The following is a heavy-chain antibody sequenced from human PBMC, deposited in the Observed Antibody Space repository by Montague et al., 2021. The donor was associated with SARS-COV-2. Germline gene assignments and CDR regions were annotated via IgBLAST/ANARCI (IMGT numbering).Heavy chain of an antibody. CDR3: ARDCGGDCYSDLDAFDI. CDR2: IGSTTTYI. D-gene: IGHD2-21*02. CDR1: GFPFSSYT. V-gene: IGHV3-21*01. J-gene: IGHJ3*02. Sequence: SLRLSCAASGFPFSSYTMNWVRQAPGKGLEWVSCIGSTTTYIQYADSVKGRFTISRDNPKNTLYLQMNSLRAEDTAVYYCARDCGGDCYSDLDAFDIWGQGTMVTVSS.